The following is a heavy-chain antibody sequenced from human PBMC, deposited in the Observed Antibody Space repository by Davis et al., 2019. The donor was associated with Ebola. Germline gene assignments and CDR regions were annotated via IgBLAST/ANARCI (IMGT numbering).Heavy chain of an antibody. CDR1: GFTFGDYA. CDR2: MRSKGFGGTT. Sequence: PGGSLSLSCRGSGFTFGDYAMSWVRQAPGKGLEWVGFMRSKGFGGTTEYAASVKGRFTISRDDSKGIAYLQMNSLTTEDTAVYYCTRRGTVVTPDYWGQGTLVTVSS. CDR3: TRRGTVVTPDY. J-gene: IGHJ4*02. D-gene: IGHD4-23*01. V-gene: IGHV3-49*04.